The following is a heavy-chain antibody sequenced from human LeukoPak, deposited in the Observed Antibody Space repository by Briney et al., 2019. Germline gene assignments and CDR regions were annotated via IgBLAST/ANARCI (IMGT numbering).Heavy chain of an antibody. CDR3: ARENPRASYGMDV. Sequence: GGSLRLSCAASGFTFSDYYMSWIRQAPGKGLEWVSYISSSGSTIHYADSVKGRFTISRDNAKNSLYLQMNSLRAEDTAVYYCARENPRASYGMDVWGQGTTVTVSS. CDR2: ISSSGSTI. CDR1: GFTFSDYY. J-gene: IGHJ6*02. V-gene: IGHV3-11*01.